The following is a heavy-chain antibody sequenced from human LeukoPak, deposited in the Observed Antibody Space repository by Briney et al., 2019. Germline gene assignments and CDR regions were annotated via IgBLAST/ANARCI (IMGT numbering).Heavy chain of an antibody. Sequence: SETLSLTCTVPDVSISNYFWSWIRHPPGKALEWIVYIYYTGMTNPNPSLKTRVTISIHTSKNQFSLNLRSVTAADTAIYYCARHGRMVIMSKFSTGIDQWGQGTLVTVSS. CDR2: IYYTGMT. CDR1: DVSISNYF. D-gene: IGHD2-8*01. V-gene: IGHV4-59*08. J-gene: IGHJ4*02. CDR3: ARHGRMVIMSKFSTGIDQ.